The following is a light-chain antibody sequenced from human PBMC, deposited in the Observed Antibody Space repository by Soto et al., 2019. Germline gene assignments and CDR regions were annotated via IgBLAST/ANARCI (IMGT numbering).Light chain of an antibody. CDR1: QSVSSSY. CDR2: GAS. CDR3: QQYGSSPRLT. Sequence: EIVLTQSPGTLSLPPGERATLSCRASQSVSSSYLAWYQQKPGQAPRLLIYGASSRATGIPDRFSGSGSGTDFTLTISRLEPEDFAVYYCQQYGSSPRLTFGGGTKVDIK. J-gene: IGKJ4*01. V-gene: IGKV3-20*01.